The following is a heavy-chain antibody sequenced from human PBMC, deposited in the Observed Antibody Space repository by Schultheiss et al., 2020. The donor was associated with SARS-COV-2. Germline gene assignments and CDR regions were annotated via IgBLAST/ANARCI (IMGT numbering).Heavy chain of an antibody. CDR2: ISYDGSSE. J-gene: IGHJ5*02. Sequence: GGSLRLSCAGSGFTFNIHAMHWVRQPPGKGLEWVADISYDGSSEFYADSVKGRFTISRDNSKNTVYLQMNSLRAEDTAVYYCARGSPRITIFGVARGRFDPWGQGTLVTVSS. D-gene: IGHD3-3*01. CDR1: GFTFNIHA. CDR3: ARGSPRITIFGVARGRFDP. V-gene: IGHV3-30*01.